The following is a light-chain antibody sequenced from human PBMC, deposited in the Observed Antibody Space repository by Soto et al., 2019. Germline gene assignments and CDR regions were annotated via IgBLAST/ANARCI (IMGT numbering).Light chain of an antibody. J-gene: IGKJ1*01. V-gene: IGKV1-5*01. CDR2: DAS. Sequence: DFQMTQSPSSLSASVGDRVTITCRASQTISSWLAWYQQKPGKAPKVLIYDASSLESGVPSRFSGSGSGTHFILTISSLQPDDFATYYCQYYAGVWTFGQGTKVDIK. CDR3: QYYAGVWT. CDR1: QTISSW.